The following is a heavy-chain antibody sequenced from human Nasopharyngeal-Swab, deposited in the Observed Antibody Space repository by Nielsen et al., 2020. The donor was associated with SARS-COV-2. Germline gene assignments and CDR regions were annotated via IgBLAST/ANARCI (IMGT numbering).Heavy chain of an antibody. V-gene: IGHV1-2*06. CDR2: INPNRGGT. J-gene: IGHJ5*02. CDR3: AREYIFERFDP. D-gene: IGHD3-9*01. Sequence: ASVKVSCKASGYTFTGYYMNWVRQAPGQGLEWMGRINPNRGGTSYAQKFQGRVTMTRDTSIGTAYMELSRLRSDDTAVYYCAREYIFERFDPWGQGTLVTVSS. CDR1: GYTFTGYY.